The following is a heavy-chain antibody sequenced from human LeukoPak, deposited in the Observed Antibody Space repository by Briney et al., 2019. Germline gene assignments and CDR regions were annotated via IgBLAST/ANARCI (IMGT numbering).Heavy chain of an antibody. D-gene: IGHD3-3*01. CDR1: GFTFSSYS. CDR2: ISSSSSYI. J-gene: IGHJ3*02. V-gene: IGHV3-21*01. CDR3: ARVASHYDFWSGYEDAFDI. Sequence: GGSLRLSCAASGFTFSSYSMNWVRQAPGKGLEWVSSISSSSSYIYYADSVKGRFTISRDNAKNSLYPQMNSLRAEDTAVYYCARVASHYDFWSGYEDAFDIWGQGTMVTVSS.